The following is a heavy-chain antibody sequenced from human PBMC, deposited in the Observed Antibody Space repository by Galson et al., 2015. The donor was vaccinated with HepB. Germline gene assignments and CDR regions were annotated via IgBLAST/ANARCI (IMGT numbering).Heavy chain of an antibody. CDR3: ARDLRFGDFWSASDYYYAMDV. D-gene: IGHD3-3*01. Sequence: SLRLSCAASGFTFSNYAIHWVRQAPGKGLEWVAVISYDGSNKYYADSVKGRFTISRDNSKNTLYLQMNSLRAEDTAVYYCARDLRFGDFWSASDYYYAMDVWGQGTTVTVSS. V-gene: IGHV3-30-3*01. CDR1: GFTFSNYA. J-gene: IGHJ6*02. CDR2: ISYDGSNK.